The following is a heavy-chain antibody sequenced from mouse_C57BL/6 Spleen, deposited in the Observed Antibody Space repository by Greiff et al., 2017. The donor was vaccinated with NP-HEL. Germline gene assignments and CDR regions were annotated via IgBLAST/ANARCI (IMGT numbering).Heavy chain of an antibody. CDR3: ARNSWYFDV. D-gene: IGHD2-1*01. Sequence: EVQLQESGAELVKPGASVKLSCTASGFNFTDYYMHWVKQRPEQGLEWIGRIDPEDGETKYAPNFQGKATLTADNSSNTAYMQLSSLTSEDTAVYYCARNSWYFDVWGTGTTVTVSS. V-gene: IGHV14-2*01. J-gene: IGHJ1*03. CDR2: IDPEDGET. CDR1: GFNFTDYY.